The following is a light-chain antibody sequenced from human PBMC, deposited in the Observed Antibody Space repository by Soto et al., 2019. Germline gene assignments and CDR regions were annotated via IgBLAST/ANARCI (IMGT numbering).Light chain of an antibody. Sequence: IVLTQSPGTLSLSPGERATLSCRASQSVTTQLAWYQQKPGQAPRLLIYGISKRATDIPDRFSGSGSGTEFTLIISSLQSEDFAVYYCQQYNSWPPITFGQGTRLEIK. V-gene: IGKV3D-15*01. J-gene: IGKJ5*01. CDR3: QQYNSWPPIT. CDR2: GIS. CDR1: QSVTTQ.